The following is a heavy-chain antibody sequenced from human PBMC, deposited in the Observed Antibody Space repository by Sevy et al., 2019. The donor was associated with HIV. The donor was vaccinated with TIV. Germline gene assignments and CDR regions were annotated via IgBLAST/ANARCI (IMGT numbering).Heavy chain of an antibody. V-gene: IGHV3-72*01. CDR2: IRNRPNRYTT. CDR3: VRGPNCGVGGCQQISPYCLDV. J-gene: IGHJ6*03. CDR1: GFAFSDHY. Sequence: GGSLRLSCAASGFAFSDHYVDWVRQAPGKGLEWVGRIRNRPNRYTTEYAASVEGRFTISRDDARHSLYLQMNSLKIEGSAGYYCVRGPNCGVGGCQQISPYCLDVWGIGATVTVSS. D-gene: IGHD2-21*01.